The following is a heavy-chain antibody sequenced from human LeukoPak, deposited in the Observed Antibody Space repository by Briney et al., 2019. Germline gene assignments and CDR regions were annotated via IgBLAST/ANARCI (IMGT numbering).Heavy chain of an antibody. J-gene: IGHJ5*02. CDR2: VYYVANA. Sequence: PSETLSLTCTVSGGSVSSSRPYWGWIRQSPGKGLEWIGSVYYVANAYYRPSLLSRATISIDTSKTHISLRLTSVTATDTGIYYCATHDEGSFETWGQGALVTVSS. CDR1: GGSVSSSRPY. V-gene: IGHV4-39*02. D-gene: IGHD3-10*01. CDR3: ATHDEGSFET.